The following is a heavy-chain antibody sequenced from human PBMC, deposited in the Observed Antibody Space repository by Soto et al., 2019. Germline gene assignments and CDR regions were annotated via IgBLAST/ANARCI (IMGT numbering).Heavy chain of an antibody. CDR2: IIPFFGTA. Sequence: QVQLVQSGAEVKKPGPSVKVSCKASGATFGSYAISGGRQAPGQGLEWMGGIIPFFGTANYAQKFQGRVTITADESTSTAYMELSSLRSEDTAVYYCARYRYGYSYFDYWGQGTLVTVSS. V-gene: IGHV1-69*12. J-gene: IGHJ4*02. CDR3: ARYRYGYSYFDY. CDR1: GATFGSYA. D-gene: IGHD5-18*01.